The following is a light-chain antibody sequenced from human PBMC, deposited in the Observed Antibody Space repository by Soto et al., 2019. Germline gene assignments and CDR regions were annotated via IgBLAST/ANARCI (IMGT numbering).Light chain of an antibody. Sequence: EIVLTQSPDTLSLSPGEGATLSCRASQSVGSYLAWYQQKPGQAPRLLIYASSNRATGIPARFSGSGYGTDFTLTISSLESEDFAVYYCQQYGSSPVTFGQGTKVDI. V-gene: IGKV3-11*01. CDR1: QSVGSY. J-gene: IGKJ1*01. CDR2: ASS. CDR3: QQYGSSPVT.